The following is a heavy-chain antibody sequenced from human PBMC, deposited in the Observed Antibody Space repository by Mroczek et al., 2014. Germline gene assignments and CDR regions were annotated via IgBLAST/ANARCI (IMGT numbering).Heavy chain of an antibody. V-gene: IGHV3-30-3*01. D-gene: IGHD2-2*01. CDR2: ISYDGSNK. J-gene: IGHJ6*02. CDR1: GFTFSSYA. CDR3: ARDRGDIGVVVVPAAIEGRGRYYYYGMDV. Sequence: QVQLVESGGGRGPAWRSLRLSCAASGFTFSSYAMHWVRQAPGKGLEWVAVISYDGSNKYYADSVKGRFTISRDNSKNTLYLQMNSLRAEDTAVYYCARDRGDIGVVVVPAAIEGRGRYYYYGMDVWGQGTTVTVSS.